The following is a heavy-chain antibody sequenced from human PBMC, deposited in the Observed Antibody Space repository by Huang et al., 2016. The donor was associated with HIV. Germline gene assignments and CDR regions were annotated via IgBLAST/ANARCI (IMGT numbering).Heavy chain of an antibody. D-gene: IGHD3-16*01. CDR1: GGSFNNFG. J-gene: IGHJ3*01. Sequence: QVQLVQSGDEVRKPGSSVKVSCRASGGSFNNFGINWVRQAQGQGLEWMGGIIPNVGTRNDAQRFKDRVTITADETTGVVHLEVTSLRSDDTAVYFCAKRGGAWGSPYAFDLWGPGTMVTVSS. CDR3: AKRGGAWGSPYAFDL. V-gene: IGHV1-69*13. CDR2: IIPNVGTR.